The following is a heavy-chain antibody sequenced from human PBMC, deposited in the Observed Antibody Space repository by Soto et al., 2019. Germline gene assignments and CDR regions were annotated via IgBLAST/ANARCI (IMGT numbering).Heavy chain of an antibody. V-gene: IGHV3-30-3*01. CDR3: ARGIVGATFYYYCYRMDV. CDR2: ISHDGINK. J-gene: IGHJ6*02. D-gene: IGHD1-26*01. CDR1: GFTFTSYA. Sequence: PGGSLRLSCAASGFTFTSYAMHWVRQAPGKGLEWVAVISHDGINKYYADSVKGRFTISRDNSKNTLYLQMNSLRAEDTAVYYCARGIVGATFYYYCYRMDVWGQGTTVNV.